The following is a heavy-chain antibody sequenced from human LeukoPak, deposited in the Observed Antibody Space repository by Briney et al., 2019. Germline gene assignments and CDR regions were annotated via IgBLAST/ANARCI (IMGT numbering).Heavy chain of an antibody. J-gene: IGHJ6*02. Sequence: ASVKVSCKASGYTFTSYDINWVRQATGQGLEWMGWMNPNSGNTGYAQKFQGRVTMTRNTSISTAYMELSSLRSEDTAVYYCARARSLVGATIDYYYGMDVWGQGTTVTVSS. CDR1: GYTFTSYD. CDR2: MNPNSGNT. D-gene: IGHD1-26*01. V-gene: IGHV1-8*01. CDR3: ARARSLVGATIDYYYGMDV.